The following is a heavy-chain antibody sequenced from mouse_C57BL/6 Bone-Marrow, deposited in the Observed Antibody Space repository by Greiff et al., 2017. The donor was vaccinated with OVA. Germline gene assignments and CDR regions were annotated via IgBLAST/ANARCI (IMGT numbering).Heavy chain of an antibody. CDR2: IYPRSGNT. CDR1: GYTFTSYG. CDR3: AREGDYYGSSPFGY. J-gene: IGHJ2*01. V-gene: IGHV1-81*01. Sequence: QVQLQQSGAELARPGASVKLSCKASGYTFTSYGISWVKQRTGQGLEWIGEIYPRSGNTYYNEKFKGKATLTADKSSSTAYMELRSLTSEDSAVYFWAREGDYYGSSPFGYWGQGTTLTVSS. D-gene: IGHD1-1*01.